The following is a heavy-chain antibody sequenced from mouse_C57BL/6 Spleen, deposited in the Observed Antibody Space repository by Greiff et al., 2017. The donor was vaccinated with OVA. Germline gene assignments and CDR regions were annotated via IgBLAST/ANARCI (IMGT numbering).Heavy chain of an antibody. CDR3: ARSGDYYRFHDY. CDR1: GFSLSTSGMG. D-gene: IGHD1-1*01. V-gene: IGHV8-12*01. CDR2: LYWDDDK. J-gene: IGHJ2*01. Sequence: QVTLKESGPGILQSSQTLSLTCSFSGFSLSTSGMGVSWIRQPSGKGLDWLAHLYWDDDKRYNPFLKSRPTTSKDTSRNQVFLKSTSVDTAEAAADYCARSGDYYRFHDYWGQGTTLTVSA.